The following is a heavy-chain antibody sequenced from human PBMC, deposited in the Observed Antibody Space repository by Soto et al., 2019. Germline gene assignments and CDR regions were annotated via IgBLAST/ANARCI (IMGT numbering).Heavy chain of an antibody. J-gene: IGHJ4*02. Sequence: EVQLLESGGGLVQPGGSLRLSCAASGFTFSSYAMSWVRQAPGKGLEWVSAISGSGGSTYYADSVKGRFTISRDNSKNTVYLQMNSLRAEDTAVYYCAKDLSIVVVPAGGDYWGQGTLVTVSS. CDR2: ISGSGGST. D-gene: IGHD2-2*01. V-gene: IGHV3-23*01. CDR1: GFTFSSYA. CDR3: AKDLSIVVVPAGGDY.